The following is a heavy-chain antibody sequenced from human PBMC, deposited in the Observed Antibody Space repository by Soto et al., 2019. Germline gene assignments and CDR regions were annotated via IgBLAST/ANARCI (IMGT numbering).Heavy chain of an antibody. D-gene: IGHD6-13*01. V-gene: IGHV4-30-4*01. CDR3: AAYSSSRRKAFDI. CDR2: IYYSGST. Sequence: QVQLQESGPGLVKPSQTLSLTCTVSGGSISSGDYYWSWIRQPPGKDLEWIGYIYYSGSTYYNPSLKSRVTISVDTSKNQFSLKLSSVTAADTAVYYCAAYSSSRRKAFDIWGQGTMVTVSS. CDR1: GGSISSGDYY. J-gene: IGHJ3*02.